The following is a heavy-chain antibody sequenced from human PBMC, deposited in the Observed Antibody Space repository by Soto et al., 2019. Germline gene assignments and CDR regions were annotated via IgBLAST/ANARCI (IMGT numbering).Heavy chain of an antibody. CDR1: GYSFTSYW. J-gene: IGHJ6*02. D-gene: IGHD6-13*01. V-gene: IGHV5-51*01. CDR3: ARTAAAGKYYYGMDV. CDR2: IYPGDSDT. Sequence: GESLKISCKGSGYSFTSYWIGWARQMPGKGLEWMGIIYPGDSDTRYSPSYQGQVTISADKSISTAYLQWSSLKASDTAMYYCARTAAAGKYYYGMDVWGQGTTVTVSS.